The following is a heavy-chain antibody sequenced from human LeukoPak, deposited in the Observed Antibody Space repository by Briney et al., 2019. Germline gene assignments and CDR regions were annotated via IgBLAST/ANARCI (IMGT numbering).Heavy chain of an antibody. Sequence: ASVKVSCKASGYTFTSYDINWVRQAAGQGLEWMGWMNPNSGNTGYAQKFQGRVTITRNTSISTAYMELSSLRSEDTAVYYCARSVDYGGNSAAHWGQGTLVTVSS. V-gene: IGHV1-8*03. J-gene: IGHJ4*02. CDR2: MNPNSGNT. CDR3: ARSVDYGGNSAAH. CDR1: GYTFTSYD. D-gene: IGHD4-23*01.